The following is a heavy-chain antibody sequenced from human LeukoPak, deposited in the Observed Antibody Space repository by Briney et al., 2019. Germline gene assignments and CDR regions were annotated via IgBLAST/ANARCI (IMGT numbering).Heavy chain of an antibody. J-gene: IGHJ4*02. D-gene: IGHD3-10*01. V-gene: IGHV3-23*01. CDR3: XXXXXXXXYYGSGSYGFDY. CDR1: GFTFSSYA. CDR2: ISGSGGST. Sequence: GGSLRLSCAASGFTFSSYAMSWVRQAPGKGLEWVSAISGSGGSTYYADSVKGRFTISRDNSKNTLYLQMNSLRAEDTAVYYXXXXXXXXXYYGSGSYGFDYWGQGTLVTVSS.